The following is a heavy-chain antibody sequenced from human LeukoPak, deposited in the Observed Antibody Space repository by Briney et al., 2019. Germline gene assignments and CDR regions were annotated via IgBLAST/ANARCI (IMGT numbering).Heavy chain of an antibody. J-gene: IGHJ4*02. Sequence: GASVTVSFTASGYTFTSYAMHWVRQAPGQRLEWMGWINAGNGNTKYSQKFQGRVTITRDTSASTAYMELSSLRSEDTAVYYCARDGLYYDYVDYWGQGTLVTVSS. CDR1: GYTFTSYA. CDR2: INAGNGNT. CDR3: ARDGLYYDYVDY. V-gene: IGHV1-3*01. D-gene: IGHD3-10*01.